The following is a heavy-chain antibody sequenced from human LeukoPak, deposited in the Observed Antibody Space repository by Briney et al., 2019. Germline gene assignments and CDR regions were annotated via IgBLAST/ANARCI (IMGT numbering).Heavy chain of an antibody. D-gene: IGHD3-10*01. CDR2: IWYDGTNK. J-gene: IGHJ4*02. CDR3: VMVRGVSFDY. V-gene: IGHV3-33*01. CDR1: GFTFSSYG. Sequence: GGSLRLSCAASGFTFSSYGMHWVRQAPGKGLEWVAVIWYDGTNKYYADSVKGRFTISRDNSENTLYLQMNSLRDEDTAVYYCVMVRGVSFDYWGQGTLVTVSS.